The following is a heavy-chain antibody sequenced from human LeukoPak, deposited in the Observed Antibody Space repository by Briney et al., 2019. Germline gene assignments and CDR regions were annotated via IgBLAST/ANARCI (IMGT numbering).Heavy chain of an antibody. CDR1: GGTFSSYA. CDR3: ARDRNMITFGGVIVNYYFDY. Sequence: SVTVSCKASGGTFSSYAISWVRQAPGQGLEWMGGIIPIFGTANYAQKFQGRVTITADESTSTAYMELSSLRSEDTAVYYCARDRNMITFGGVIVNYYFDYWGQGTLVTVSS. D-gene: IGHD3-16*02. CDR2: IIPIFGTA. V-gene: IGHV1-69*13. J-gene: IGHJ4*02.